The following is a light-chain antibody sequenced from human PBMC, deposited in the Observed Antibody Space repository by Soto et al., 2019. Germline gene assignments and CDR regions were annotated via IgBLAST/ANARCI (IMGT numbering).Light chain of an antibody. Sequence: QSALAQPASVSGSPGRSITISCTGTSSDVGGYNYVSWYQQHPGKAPKLMIYAVTDRPSGVSSRFSGSRSGTTASLTISGLQAEDEADYYCSSYTSSSTLFGTGTKVTVL. CDR3: SSYTSSSTL. CDR2: AVT. J-gene: IGLJ1*01. CDR1: SSDVGGYNY. V-gene: IGLV2-14*01.